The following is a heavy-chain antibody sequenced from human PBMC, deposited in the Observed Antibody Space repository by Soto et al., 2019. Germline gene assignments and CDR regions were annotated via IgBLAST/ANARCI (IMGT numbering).Heavy chain of an antibody. J-gene: IGHJ4*02. CDR2: IKQDGSEK. D-gene: IGHD3-22*01. CDR1: GFTFSSYW. Sequence: GGSLRLSCAASGFTFSSYWMSWVRQAPGKGLEWVANIKQDGSEKYYVDSVKGRFTISRDNSKNTLYLQMNSLRAEDTAVYYCARDGDSDYYDSSGYYGNFDYWGQGTLVTVSS. V-gene: IGHV3-7*01. CDR3: ARDGDSDYYDSSGYYGNFDY.